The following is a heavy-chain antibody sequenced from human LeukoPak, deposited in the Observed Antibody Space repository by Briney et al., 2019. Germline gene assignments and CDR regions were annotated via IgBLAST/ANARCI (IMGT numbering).Heavy chain of an antibody. V-gene: IGHV3-23*01. J-gene: IGHJ4*02. D-gene: IGHD4-17*01. CDR2: ISGSGGST. Sequence: GGSLRLSCAASGFTVSSNYMSWVRQAPGKGLEWVSGISGSGGSTDYADSVKGRFTISRDNSKNTLYLQMNSLRAEDTAVYYCSERDPYGDLVYWGQGTLVTVSS. CDR3: SERDPYGDLVY. CDR1: GFTVSSNY.